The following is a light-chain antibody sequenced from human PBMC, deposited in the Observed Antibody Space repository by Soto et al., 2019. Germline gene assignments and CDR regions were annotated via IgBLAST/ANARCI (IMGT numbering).Light chain of an antibody. CDR1: SSDVGGYNY. Sequence: QSALTQPRSVSGSPGQSVTISCTGTSSDVGGYNYVSWYQQHPGKAPELIIYDVNKRPSGVPDRFSGSKSGNTASLTISGLQAEDEAEYYCCSYAGSYTFIVVFSGGTKVTVL. CDR3: CSYAGSYTFIVV. CDR2: DVN. V-gene: IGLV2-11*01. J-gene: IGLJ2*01.